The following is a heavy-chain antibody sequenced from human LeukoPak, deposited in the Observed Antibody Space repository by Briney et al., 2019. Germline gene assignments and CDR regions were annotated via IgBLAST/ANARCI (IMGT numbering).Heavy chain of an antibody. CDR3: ASGLWFGESGDC. CDR1: GFTFSSYS. CDR2: ISRSSNYI. V-gene: IGHV3-21*01. Sequence: GGPLRLSCAASGFTFSSYSMIGLRQATGKGLEWVSSISRSSNYIYYADPVKGRFTIPRDNAKNSLYLQMNSLRAEDTAVYYCASGLWFGESGDCWGQGTLVTVSS. J-gene: IGHJ4*02. D-gene: IGHD3-10*01.